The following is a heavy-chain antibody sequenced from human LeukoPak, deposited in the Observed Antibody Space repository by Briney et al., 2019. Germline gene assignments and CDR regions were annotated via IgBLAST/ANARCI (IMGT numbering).Heavy chain of an antibody. CDR2: IKRKTDGGTT. CDR1: GFTFSNAW. V-gene: IGHV3-15*01. J-gene: IGHJ4*02. Sequence: PGGSLRLSCAASGFTFSNAWMTWVRLTPGKGLEWVGRIKRKTDGGTTDYAAPVKGRFNISRDDSKNTVYLQMNSLKTEDTAVYYCTTAVVVTGFDYWGQGTLVSVSS. CDR3: TTAVVVTGFDY. D-gene: IGHD2-21*02.